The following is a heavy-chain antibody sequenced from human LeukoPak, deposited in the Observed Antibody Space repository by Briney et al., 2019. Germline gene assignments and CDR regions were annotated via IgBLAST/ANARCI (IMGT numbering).Heavy chain of an antibody. CDR2: IWFDGSEQ. D-gene: IGHD3-16*02. Sequence: GRSLRLSCAASGFTFSTYAIHWVRQALGKGLEWVAVIWFDGSEQYYADSVKGRFIVSRDNSKSTSNLQLNSLRAEDTAVYYCAREGDSRWGELSPWGQGTLVTVSS. J-gene: IGHJ1*01. V-gene: IGHV3-33*01. CDR3: AREGDSRWGELSP. CDR1: GFTFSTYA.